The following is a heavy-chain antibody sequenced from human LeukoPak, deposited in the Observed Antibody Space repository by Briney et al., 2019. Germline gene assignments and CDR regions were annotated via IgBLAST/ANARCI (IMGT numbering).Heavy chain of an antibody. CDR1: GGSISSYY. Sequence: SETLSLTCTVSGGSISSYYWSWIRQPSGKGLEWIGYIYYSGSTNYNPSLKSRVTISVDTSKNQFSLKLSSVTAADTAVYYCARVIHGALAFDIWGQGTMVTVSS. D-gene: IGHD3-10*01. CDR3: ARVIHGALAFDI. J-gene: IGHJ3*02. CDR2: IYYSGST. V-gene: IGHV4-59*01.